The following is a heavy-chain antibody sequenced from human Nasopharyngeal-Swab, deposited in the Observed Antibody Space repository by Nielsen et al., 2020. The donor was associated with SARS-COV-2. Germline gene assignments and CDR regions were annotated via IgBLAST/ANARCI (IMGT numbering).Heavy chain of an antibody. CDR3: AKLPTAMDETYMDV. D-gene: IGHD5-18*01. CDR1: GFTFDDYA. Sequence: SLKISCAASGFTFDDYAMHWVRQAPGKRLEWVSGISWNSGSIGYADSVKGRFTISRDNAKNSLYLQMNSLRAEDTALYYCAKLPTAMDETYMDVWGKGTTVTVSS. V-gene: IGHV3-9*01. J-gene: IGHJ6*03. CDR2: ISWNSGSI.